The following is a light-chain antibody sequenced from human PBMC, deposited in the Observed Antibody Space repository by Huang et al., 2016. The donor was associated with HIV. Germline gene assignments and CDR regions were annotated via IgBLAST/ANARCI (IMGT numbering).Light chain of an antibody. V-gene: IGKV2-28*01. Sequence: DIVMTQSPLSLPVTPGEPASISCKSSQSLLHSNGYNYLAWYLKKPGQSPQLLIYLGSSRASGVPDRFSGSGSGTDFTLRINRVEAEDVGVYYCMQALQTPWTFGQGTRVDIK. CDR3: MQALQTPWT. J-gene: IGKJ1*01. CDR2: LGS. CDR1: QSLLHSNGYNY.